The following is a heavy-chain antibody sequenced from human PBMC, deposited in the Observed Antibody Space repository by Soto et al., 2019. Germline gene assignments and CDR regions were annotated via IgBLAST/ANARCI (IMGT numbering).Heavy chain of an antibody. J-gene: IGHJ4*01. CDR3: ARGVLH. Sequence: QVQLQESGPGLVKPSQTLSLTCTVSGGSISSGGYYWSWIRQHPGTGLEWIGYISYSGSTYYNPPLRSRVTISVDTSKNQSSLILNSVTAADTAVYYCARGVLHWGQGTLVTVSS. CDR2: ISYSGST. CDR1: GGSISSGGYY. V-gene: IGHV4-31*03.